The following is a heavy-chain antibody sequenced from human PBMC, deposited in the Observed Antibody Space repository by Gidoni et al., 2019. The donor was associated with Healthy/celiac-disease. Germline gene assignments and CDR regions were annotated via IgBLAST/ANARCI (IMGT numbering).Heavy chain of an antibody. J-gene: IGHJ4*02. Sequence: EVQLLASGGGLVQPGGSLRLSCAASRFTFSSYALSGVRQAPGKGLEWVSAISGSGGSTDYADYVKGRFTIARDNSKNTLYLQMNSRRAEDTAVYYGAKDLIVLVVSPPGNWGQGTLVTVSS. CDR3: AKDLIVLVVSPPGN. D-gene: IGHD2-8*02. CDR1: RFTFSSYA. V-gene: IGHV3-23*01. CDR2: ISGSGGST.